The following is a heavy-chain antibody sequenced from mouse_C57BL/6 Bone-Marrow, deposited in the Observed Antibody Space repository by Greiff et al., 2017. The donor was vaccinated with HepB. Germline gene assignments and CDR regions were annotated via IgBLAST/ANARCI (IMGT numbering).Heavy chain of an antibody. D-gene: IGHD1-1*01. CDR3: ARSGSKSWFAY. Sequence: QVQLQQSGPELVKPGASVKISCKASGYAFSSSWMNWVKQRPGKGLEWIGRIYPGDGDTNYNGKLKGKATLTADKSSSTAYMQLSSLTSEDSAVYFCARSGSKSWFAYWGQGTLVTVSA. CDR2: IYPGDGDT. CDR1: GYAFSSSW. J-gene: IGHJ3*01. V-gene: IGHV1-82*01.